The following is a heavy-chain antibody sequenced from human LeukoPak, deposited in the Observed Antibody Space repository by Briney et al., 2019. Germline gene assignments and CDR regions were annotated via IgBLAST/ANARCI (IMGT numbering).Heavy chain of an antibody. CDR1: GFTFSSYG. Sequence: GGSLRLSCAASGFTFSSYGMYWVRQAPGKGLEWVAVISYDGSNKYYADSVKGRFTISRDNSKNTLYLQMNSLRAEDTAVYYRAKDATSITMVRGVIDYWGQGTLVTVSS. V-gene: IGHV3-30*18. D-gene: IGHD3-10*01. J-gene: IGHJ4*02. CDR3: AKDATSITMVRGVIDY. CDR2: ISYDGSNK.